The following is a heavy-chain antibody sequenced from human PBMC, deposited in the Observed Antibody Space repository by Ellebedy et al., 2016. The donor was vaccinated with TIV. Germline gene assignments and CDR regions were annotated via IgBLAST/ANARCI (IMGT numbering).Heavy chain of an antibody. V-gene: IGHV3-33*01. CDR1: GFTFSNYG. CDR3: ARDLRWDWSGQRFHY. J-gene: IGHJ4*02. D-gene: IGHD3-3*01. Sequence: PGGSLRLSCAASGFTFSNYGFHWVRQAPAKGLEWVALIWFDGSNEHYADSVKGRFTIYRDNSKDTVFLQMTSLIDEDTATYYCARDLRWDWSGQRFHYWGQGTLVTVSS. CDR2: IWFDGSNE.